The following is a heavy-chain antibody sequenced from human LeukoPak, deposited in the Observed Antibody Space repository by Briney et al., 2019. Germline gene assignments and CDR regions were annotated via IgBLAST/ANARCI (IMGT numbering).Heavy chain of an antibody. CDR1: GFIFSKYA. D-gene: IGHD6-6*01. CDR2: ISATGAST. CDR3: AKDLWHLVRMIDH. V-gene: IGHV3-23*01. J-gene: IGHJ4*02. Sequence: GGSLRLSCEGSGFIFSKYAMHWVRQAPGKGLEWVSAISATGASTYYIDSVKGRFTISRDNSNNTLYLQMNSLRAEDTARYYCAKDLWHLVRMIDHWGQGILVIAST.